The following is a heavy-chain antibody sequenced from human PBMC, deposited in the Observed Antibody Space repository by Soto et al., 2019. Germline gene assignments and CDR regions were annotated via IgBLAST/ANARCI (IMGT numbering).Heavy chain of an antibody. CDR2: IYYSGST. V-gene: IGHV4-59*12. CDR1: GGSISSYY. D-gene: IGHD4-17*01. CDR3: AFQSTVTTVVYFDY. Sequence: TLSLTCTVSGGSISSYYWSWFRQPPGKGLEWIGYIYYSGSTNYNPSLKSRVTISVDTSKNQFSLKLSSVAAADTAVYYCAFQSTVTTVVYFDYWGQGTLVTVSS. J-gene: IGHJ4*02.